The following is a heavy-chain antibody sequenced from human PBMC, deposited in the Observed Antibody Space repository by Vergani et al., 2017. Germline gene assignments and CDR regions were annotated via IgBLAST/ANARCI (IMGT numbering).Heavy chain of an antibody. D-gene: IGHD3-10*01. CDR1: GFTFSSYS. CDR2: ISGSGVRA. V-gene: IGHV3-23*04. Sequence: EVQLVESGGGLVQPGGSLRLSCAASGFTFSSYSMNWVRQAPGRGVEGVSVISGSGVRAYYPDSVKGRLTISRDNSKNMLFLKMNNLITEDTAIYYCAKQYFVSGNYLFDYWGQGTLVTVSS. J-gene: IGHJ4*02. CDR3: AKQYFVSGNYLFDY.